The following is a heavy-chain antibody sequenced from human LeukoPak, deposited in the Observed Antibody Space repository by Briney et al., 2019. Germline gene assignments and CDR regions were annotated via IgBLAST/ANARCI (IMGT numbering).Heavy chain of an antibody. CDR2: ISYDGSNK. D-gene: IGHD3-10*01. CDR3: AKSDTMVRGVQTYYYYGMDV. Sequence: GGSLRLSCAASGFTFSNYGMHWVRQAPGKGLEWVAVISYDGSNKYYADSVKGRFTISRDNSKNTLYLQMNSLRAEDTAVYYCAKSDTMVRGVQTYYYYGMDVWGQGTTVTVSS. J-gene: IGHJ6*02. CDR1: GFTFSNYG. V-gene: IGHV3-30*18.